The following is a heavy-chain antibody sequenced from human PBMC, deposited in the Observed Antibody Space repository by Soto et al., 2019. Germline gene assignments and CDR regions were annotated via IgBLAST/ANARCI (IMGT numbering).Heavy chain of an antibody. J-gene: IGHJ4*02. Sequence: QVQLVQSGAEVKKPGSSVKVSCKASGGTFSSYAISWVRQAPGQGLEWMGGIIPIYGTANYAQKFQGRVTITADESTSTAYMELSSLRSEDTAVYYCAGDREEMAGLRFLALDYWGQGTLVTVSS. V-gene: IGHV1-69*01. CDR1: GGTFSSYA. CDR3: AGDREEMAGLRFLALDY. CDR2: IIPIYGTA. D-gene: IGHD3-3*01.